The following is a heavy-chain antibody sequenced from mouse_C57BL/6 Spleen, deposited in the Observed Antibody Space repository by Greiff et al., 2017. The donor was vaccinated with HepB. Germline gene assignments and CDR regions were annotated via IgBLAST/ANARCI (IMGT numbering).Heavy chain of an antibody. J-gene: IGHJ4*01. Sequence: QVQLQRSGPGLVQPSQSLSITCTVSGFSLTSYGVHWVRQSPGKGLEWLGVIWSGGSTDYNAAFISRLSISKDNSKSQVFFKMNSLQADDTAIEYGARRDYGKGGYAMDYWGQGTSVTVSS. CDR1: GFSLTSYG. V-gene: IGHV2-2*01. CDR2: IWSGGST. D-gene: IGHD1-1*02. CDR3: ARRDYGKGGYAMDY.